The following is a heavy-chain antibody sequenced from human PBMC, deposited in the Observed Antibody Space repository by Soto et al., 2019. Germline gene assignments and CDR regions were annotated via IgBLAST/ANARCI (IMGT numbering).Heavy chain of an antibody. CDR1: GDSVSSNNAA. D-gene: IGHD2-2*01. Sequence: SQTLSLTCAFSGDSVSSNNAAWNWIRQSPSRGLEWLGRTYYRSKWYNDYAVSVKSRITINPDTSKNQFSLQLNSVTPEDTAVYYCARVLSDIVVVPAALNWFDPWGQGTLVTVSS. J-gene: IGHJ5*02. CDR3: ARVLSDIVVVPAALNWFDP. CDR2: TYYRSKWYN. V-gene: IGHV6-1*01.